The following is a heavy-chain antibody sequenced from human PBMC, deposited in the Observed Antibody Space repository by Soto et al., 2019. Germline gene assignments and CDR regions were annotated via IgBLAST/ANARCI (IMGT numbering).Heavy chain of an antibody. CDR2: ISSDGNNK. J-gene: IGHJ5*02. Sequence: QVQLVESVGGVVQPGRSLRLSCAASGFTFDSYGMHWVRQAPGKGLEWVAVISSDGNNKYYADSVKCRFTISRDNFKNPLYLQMSSLRADYTAVYYCAKDLLPNTVTTCGSWGQGTLVNVSS. CDR3: AKDLLPNTVTTCGS. CDR1: GFTFDSYG. D-gene: IGHD4-17*01. V-gene: IGHV3-30*18.